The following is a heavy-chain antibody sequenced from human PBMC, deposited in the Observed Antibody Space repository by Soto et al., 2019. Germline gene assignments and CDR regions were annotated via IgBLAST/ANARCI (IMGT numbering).Heavy chain of an antibody. J-gene: IGHJ6*02. D-gene: IGHD6-13*01. CDR1: GGTFSSYA. CDR3: ARGVYSSSCYCYYYYGMDV. CDR2: IIPIFGTA. V-gene: IGHV1-69*13. Sequence: ASVKVSCKASGGTFSSYAISWVRQAPGQGLEWMGGIIPIFGTANYAQKFQGRVTITADESTSTAYMELSSLRSEDTAVYYCARGVYSSSCYCYYYYGMDVWGQGTTVTVSS.